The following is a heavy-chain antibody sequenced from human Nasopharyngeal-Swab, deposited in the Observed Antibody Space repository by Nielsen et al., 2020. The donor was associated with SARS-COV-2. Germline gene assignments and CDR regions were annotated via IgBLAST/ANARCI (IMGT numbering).Heavy chain of an antibody. CDR3: GRDLGGRFST. Sequence: GESLKISYVASGFTFSSYWMHWVRQVPGKGLVWVSRIDEHGSTINHADSVEGRFTISRDNAKNTLFLQMNSLRAEDTAVYYCGRDLGGRFSTCGQGTLVTVSS. CDR2: IDEHGSTI. V-gene: IGHV3-74*01. D-gene: IGHD3-16*01. CDR1: GFTFSSYW. J-gene: IGHJ5*02.